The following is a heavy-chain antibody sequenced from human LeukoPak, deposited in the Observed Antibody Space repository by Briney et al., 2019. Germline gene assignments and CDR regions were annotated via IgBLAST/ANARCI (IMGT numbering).Heavy chain of an antibody. D-gene: IGHD6-13*01. CDR3: ASAAGYLKYFDY. V-gene: IGHV3-23*01. CDR2: ISGSGGGT. J-gene: IGHJ4*02. CDR1: GFTFSSYA. Sequence: GGSLRLSCAASGFTFSSYAMTWVRQAPGKGLEWASTISGSGGGTYYADSVKDHFTISRDNSKNTLYLQMNSLRAEDTAVYYCASAAGYLKYFDYWGQGTLVTVSS.